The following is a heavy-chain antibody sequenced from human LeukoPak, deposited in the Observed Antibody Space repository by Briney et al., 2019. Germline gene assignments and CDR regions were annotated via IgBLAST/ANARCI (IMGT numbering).Heavy chain of an antibody. Sequence: GGSLRLPCAASGFTFSSYAMSWVRQAPGKGLEWVSALSGSGGSTYYADSVKGRFTISRDNSKNTLYLQMNSLRAEDTAVYYCAKSAYPYDFWSGTDYWGQGTLVTVSS. J-gene: IGHJ4*02. V-gene: IGHV3-23*01. CDR2: LSGSGGST. CDR3: AKSAYPYDFWSGTDY. CDR1: GFTFSSYA. D-gene: IGHD3-3*01.